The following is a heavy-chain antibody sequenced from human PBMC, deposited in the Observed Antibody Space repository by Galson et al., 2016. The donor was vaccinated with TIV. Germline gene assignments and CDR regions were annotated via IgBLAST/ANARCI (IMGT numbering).Heavy chain of an antibody. CDR2: IIPLFSTA. CDR3: AKDRNTAMDTYYRYYGMDV. Sequence: SVKVSCKASGGSFSSCVISWVRQAPGQGLEWMGGIIPLFSTATYAQKFQGRVTITADESTSTAYMELSSLKSEDTAIYYCAKDRNTAMDTYYRYYGMDVWGQGTTVTVSS. D-gene: IGHD5-18*01. CDR1: GGSFSSCV. J-gene: IGHJ6*02. V-gene: IGHV1-69*13.